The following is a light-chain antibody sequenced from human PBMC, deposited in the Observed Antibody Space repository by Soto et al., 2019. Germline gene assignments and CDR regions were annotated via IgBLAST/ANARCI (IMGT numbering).Light chain of an antibody. V-gene: IGLV2-11*01. CDR2: DVS. J-gene: IGLJ3*02. CDR3: CSYAANYNFWV. Sequence: QSALTQPRSASGSPGQSVTISCTGTNSDIGGYNYVSWYQQHPGKAPKVMIYDVSRRPSGVPDRFSGSKSGNTASLTISGLQAEDEADYYCCSYAANYNFWVFGGGTKLTVL. CDR1: NSDIGGYNY.